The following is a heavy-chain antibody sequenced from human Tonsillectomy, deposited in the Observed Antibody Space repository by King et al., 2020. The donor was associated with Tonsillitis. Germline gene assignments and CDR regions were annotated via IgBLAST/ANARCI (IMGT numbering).Heavy chain of an antibody. V-gene: IGHV4-59*01. D-gene: IGHD3-22*01. J-gene: IGHJ4*02. CDR2: IYYSGST. CDR3: AGDQNYYDSSGYYRGGFDY. CDR1: GGAISSYY. Sequence: QLQESGPGLVKPSETLSLTCTVSGGAISSYYWSWIRQPPGKGLEWIGYIYYSGSTNYNPSLKSRVPISVDTSKNQFSRKLRSVTAADTAVYYCAGDQNYYDSSGYYRGGFDYWGQGTLVTVSS.